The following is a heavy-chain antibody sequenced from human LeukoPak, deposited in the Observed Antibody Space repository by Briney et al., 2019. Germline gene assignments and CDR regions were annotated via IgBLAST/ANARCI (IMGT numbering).Heavy chain of an antibody. CDR2: ISYDGSNK. Sequence: GRSLRLSCAASGFTFSSYAMHWVRQAPGKGLEWVAVISYDGSNKYYADSVKGRFTISRDNSKNTLYLQMNSLRAESTAVYYCARSPYSYGYFDYWGQGTLVTVSS. D-gene: IGHD5-18*01. CDR1: GFTFSSYA. CDR3: ARSPYSYGYFDY. V-gene: IGHV3-30-3*01. J-gene: IGHJ4*02.